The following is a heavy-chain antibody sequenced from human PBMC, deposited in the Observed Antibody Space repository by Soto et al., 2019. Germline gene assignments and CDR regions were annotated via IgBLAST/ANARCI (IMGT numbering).Heavy chain of an antibody. J-gene: IGHJ5*02. Sequence: QVQLVESGGGVVQPGRSLRLSCAASGFSISRSAMHWIRQAPGKGLEWVAVIAYDGSNKWYADSAKGRFTIPRDNTKNTVSLHMSSLRGEDTAVYYCARDLQAGTDNVNWFAPWGQGTLVTVSS. CDR1: GFSISRSA. CDR2: IAYDGSNK. CDR3: ARDLQAGTDNVNWFAP. D-gene: IGHD1-1*01. V-gene: IGHV3-30*03.